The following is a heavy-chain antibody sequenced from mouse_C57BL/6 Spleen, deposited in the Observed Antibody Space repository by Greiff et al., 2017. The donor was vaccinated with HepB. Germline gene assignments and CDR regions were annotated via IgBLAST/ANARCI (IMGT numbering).Heavy chain of an antibody. J-gene: IGHJ2*01. Sequence: DVKLVESGGGLVKPGGSLKLSCAASGFTFSSYAMSWVRQTPEKRLEWVATISDGGSYTYYPDNVKGRFTISRDNAKNNLYLQMSHLKSEDTAMYYCARGVYSNYFDYWGQGTTLTVSS. D-gene: IGHD2-5*01. CDR1: GFTFSSYA. V-gene: IGHV5-4*03. CDR3: ARGVYSNYFDY. CDR2: ISDGGSYT.